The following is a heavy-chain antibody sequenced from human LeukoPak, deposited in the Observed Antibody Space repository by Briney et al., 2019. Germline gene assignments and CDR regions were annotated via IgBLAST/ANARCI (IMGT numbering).Heavy chain of an antibody. CDR3: ARVPGYCSSWYIYWFDP. D-gene: IGHD6-13*01. V-gene: IGHV1-2*02. CDR2: INPNSGGT. CDR1: GYTFTGYY. J-gene: IGHJ5*02. Sequence: ASVKVSCKASGYTFTGYYMHWVRQAPGQGLEWMGWINPNSGGTNYAQKFQGRVTMTRDTSISTAYMELSRLRSDDTAVYYCARVPGYCSSWYIYWFDPWGQGTLVTVSS.